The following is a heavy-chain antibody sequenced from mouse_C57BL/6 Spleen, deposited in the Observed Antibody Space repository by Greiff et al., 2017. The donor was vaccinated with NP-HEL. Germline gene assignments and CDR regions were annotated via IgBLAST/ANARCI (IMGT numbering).Heavy chain of an antibody. D-gene: IGHD1-1*01. CDR2: ISSGGDYI. J-gene: IGHJ1*03. CDR1: GFTFSSYA. CDR3: TRDPYYYGSSYWYFDV. V-gene: IGHV5-9-1*02. Sequence: EVQGVESGEGLVKPGGSLKLSCAASGFTFSSYAMSWVRQTPEKRLEWVAYISSGGDYIYYADTVKGRFTISRDNARNTLYLQMSSLKSEDTAMYYCTRDPYYYGSSYWYFDVWGTGTTVTVSS.